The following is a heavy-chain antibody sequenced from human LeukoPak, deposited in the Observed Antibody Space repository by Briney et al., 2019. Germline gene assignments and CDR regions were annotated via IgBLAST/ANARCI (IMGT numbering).Heavy chain of an antibody. CDR2: ISGSGGST. V-gene: IGHV3-23*01. CDR1: GFTFSSYA. J-gene: IGHJ4*02. Sequence: PGGSLRLSCAASGFTFSSYAMSWVRQAPGKGLEWVSAISGSGGSTYYADSVKGRFTISRDNSKNTLYLQMTSLRAEDTAVYYCAKDLLPYCSGGSCSSFDYWGQGTLVTVSS. D-gene: IGHD2-15*01. CDR3: AKDLLPYCSGGSCSSFDY.